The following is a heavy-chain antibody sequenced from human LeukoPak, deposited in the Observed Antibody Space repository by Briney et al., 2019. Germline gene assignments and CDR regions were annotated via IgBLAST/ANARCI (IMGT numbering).Heavy chain of an antibody. V-gene: IGHV3-30*02. CDR3: AKSLSMIVVVITD. D-gene: IGHD3-22*01. J-gene: IGHJ4*02. Sequence: SCKASGYTFTSYYMHWVRQAPGKGLEWVAFIRYDGSNKYYADSVKGRFTISRDNSKNTLYLQMNSLRAEDTAVYYCAKSLSMIVVVITDWGQGTLVTVSS. CDR1: GYTFTSYY. CDR2: IRYDGSNK.